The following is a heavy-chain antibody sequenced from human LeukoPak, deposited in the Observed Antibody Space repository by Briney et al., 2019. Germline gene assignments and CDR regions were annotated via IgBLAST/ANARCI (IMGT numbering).Heavy chain of an antibody. J-gene: IGHJ4*02. CDR1: GFTFSSYS. Sequence: GRSLRLSCAASGFTFSSYSMNWVRQAPGKGLEWVSSISSGSSYIYYADSVKGRFTISRDNAKNSLYLQMNSLRAEDTAVYYCARYSSSWPSLNYWGQGTLVTVSS. CDR3: ARYSSSWPSLNY. V-gene: IGHV3-21*01. D-gene: IGHD6-13*01. CDR2: ISSGSSYI.